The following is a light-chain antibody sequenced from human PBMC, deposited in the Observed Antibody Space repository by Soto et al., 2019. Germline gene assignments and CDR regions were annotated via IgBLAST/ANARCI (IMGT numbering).Light chain of an antibody. V-gene: IGLV2-14*03. Sequence: QSVLAQPASVSGSPGQSITISCTGTNSDVGAYPYVSWYQQHPGNAPKLLIYEVADRPPGVSDRFSGSKSGNTASLTISALQAEDEAVYYCSSYATSGTKVIFGGGTQLTV. CDR1: NSDVGAYPY. CDR2: EVA. CDR3: SSYATSGTKVI. J-gene: IGLJ2*01.